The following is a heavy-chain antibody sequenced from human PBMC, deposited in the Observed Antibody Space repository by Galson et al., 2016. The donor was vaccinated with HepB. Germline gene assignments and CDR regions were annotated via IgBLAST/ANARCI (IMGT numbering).Heavy chain of an antibody. CDR1: GFTFSSYW. J-gene: IGHJ3*02. V-gene: IGHV3-7*01. CDR3: ASAVRGYSVDI. D-gene: IGHD5-18*01. CDR2: IKTDGSEK. Sequence: SPRLSCAASGFTFSSYWMRWVRQAPGKGLECVANIKTDGSEKYYVDSVKGRFTISRDNAKNSLYLQMNSLRAEDTALYYCASAVRGYSVDIWGQGTMVTVSS.